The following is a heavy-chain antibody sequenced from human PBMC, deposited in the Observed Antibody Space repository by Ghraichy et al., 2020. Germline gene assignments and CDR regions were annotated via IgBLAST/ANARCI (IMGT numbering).Heavy chain of an antibody. V-gene: IGHV4-4*07. CDR2: IYTSGST. Sequence: SETLSLTCTVSGGSISSYYWSWIRQPAGKGLEWIGRIYTSGSTNYNPSLKSRVTMSVDTSKNQFSLKLSSVTAADPPVYYCAREVPNYDFWSTKGDNWFDPWGQGTLVTVSS. CDR3: AREVPNYDFWSTKGDNWFDP. D-gene: IGHD3-3*01. J-gene: IGHJ5*02. CDR1: GGSISSYY.